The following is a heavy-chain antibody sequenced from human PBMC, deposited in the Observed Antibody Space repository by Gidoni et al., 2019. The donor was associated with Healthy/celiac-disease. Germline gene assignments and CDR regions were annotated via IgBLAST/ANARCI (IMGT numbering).Heavy chain of an antibody. CDR1: GGSISSGGYS. CDR3: ARSITIFGVGPYYYMDV. J-gene: IGHJ6*03. CDR2: IYYSGST. D-gene: IGHD3-3*01. V-gene: IGHV4-30-4*07. Sequence: QVQLQESGPGLVKPSQTLSLTCAVSGGSISSGGYSWSWIRQPPGKGLEWIGYIYYSGSTYYNPSLKSRVTISVDTSKNQFSLKLSSVTAADTAVYYCARSITIFGVGPYYYMDVWGKGTTVTVSS.